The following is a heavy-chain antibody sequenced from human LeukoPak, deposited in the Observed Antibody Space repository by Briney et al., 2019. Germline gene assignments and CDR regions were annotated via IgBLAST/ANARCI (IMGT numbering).Heavy chain of an antibody. V-gene: IGHV3-21*01. CDR3: ARDGWCTNGVCYTPMAWFDP. D-gene: IGHD2-8*01. Sequence: GGSLRLSCAASGFTFSSYSMNWVRQAPGKGLEWVSSISSSSSYIYYADSVKGRFTISRDNAKNSLYLQMNSLRAEDTAVYYCARDGWCTNGVCYTPMAWFDPWGQGTLVTVSS. CDR2: ISSSSSYI. J-gene: IGHJ5*02. CDR1: GFTFSSYS.